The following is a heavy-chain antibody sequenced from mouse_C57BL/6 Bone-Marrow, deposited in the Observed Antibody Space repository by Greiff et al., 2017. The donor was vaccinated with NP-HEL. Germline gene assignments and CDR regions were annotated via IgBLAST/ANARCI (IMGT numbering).Heavy chain of an antibody. J-gene: IGHJ3*01. CDR3: ARECLYDGYFFAY. CDR1: GFSLTSYG. Sequence: VQRVESGPGLVQPSQSLSITCTVSGFSLTSYGVHWVRQSPGKGLEWLGVIWSGGSTDYNAAFISRLSISKDNSKSQVFFKMNSLQADDTAIYYCARECLYDGYFFAYWGQGTLVTVSA. CDR2: IWSGGST. D-gene: IGHD2-3*01. V-gene: IGHV2-2*01.